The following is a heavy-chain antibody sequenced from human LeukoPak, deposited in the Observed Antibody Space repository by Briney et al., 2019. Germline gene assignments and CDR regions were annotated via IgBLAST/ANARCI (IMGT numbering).Heavy chain of an antibody. CDR2: INAGNGNT. V-gene: IGHV1-3*01. CDR1: GYTFTSYA. J-gene: IGHJ5*02. CDR3: ARDVRYGSGSYSPYNWFDP. Sequence: AASVKVSCKASGYTFTSYAMHWVRRAPGQRLEWMGWINAGNGNTKYSQKFQGRVTITRDTSASTAYMELSSLRSEDTAVYYCARDVRYGSGSYSPYNWFDPWGQGTLVTVSS. D-gene: IGHD3-10*01.